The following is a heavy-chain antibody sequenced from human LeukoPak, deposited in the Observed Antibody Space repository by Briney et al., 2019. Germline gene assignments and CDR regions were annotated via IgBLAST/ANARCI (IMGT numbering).Heavy chain of an antibody. J-gene: IGHJ1*01. D-gene: IGHD4-17*01. CDR3: ATKTTVTTSRAEYFQH. CDR2: IIPIFGTA. Sequence: SVKVSCKASGGTFSSYAISWVRQAPGQGLEWMGGIIPIFGTANYAQKFQGRVTITADESTSTAYMELSSLRSEDTAVYYCATKTTVTTSRAEYFQHWGQGTLVTVSS. V-gene: IGHV1-69*01. CDR1: GGTFSSYA.